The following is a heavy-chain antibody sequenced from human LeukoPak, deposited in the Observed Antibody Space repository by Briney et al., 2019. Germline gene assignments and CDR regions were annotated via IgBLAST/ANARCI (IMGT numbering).Heavy chain of an antibody. J-gene: IGHJ4*02. Sequence: PSETLSLTCTVSSDSISSYYWSWIRQPPGKGLEWIGYIYHSGSTYYNPSLKSRVTISVDRSKNQFSLKLSSVTAADTAVYYCARGGQLEGFDYWGQGTLVTVSS. CDR3: ARGGQLEGFDY. D-gene: IGHD6-6*01. CDR1: SDSISSYY. CDR2: IYHSGST. V-gene: IGHV4-30-2*01.